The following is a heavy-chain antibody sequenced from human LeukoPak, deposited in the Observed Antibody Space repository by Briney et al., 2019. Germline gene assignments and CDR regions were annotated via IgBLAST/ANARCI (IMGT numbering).Heavy chain of an antibody. CDR2: IYYSGST. J-gene: IGHJ4*02. V-gene: IGHV4-30-4*01. CDR1: GGSISSGDYY. CDR3: ARGIQLWYNFDY. D-gene: IGHD5-18*01. Sequence: PSETLSLTCTVSGGSISSGDYYWRWIRQPPGKGLEWIGYIYYSGSTYYNPSLKSRVTISVDTSKNQFSLKLSSVTAADTAVYYCARGIQLWYNFDYWGQGTLVTVSS.